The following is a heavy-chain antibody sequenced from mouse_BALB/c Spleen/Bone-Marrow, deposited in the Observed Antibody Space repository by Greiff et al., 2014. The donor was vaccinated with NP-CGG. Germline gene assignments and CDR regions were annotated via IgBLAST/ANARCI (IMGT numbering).Heavy chain of an antibody. CDR3: ARGNYRYDGYFDV. D-gene: IGHD2-14*01. Sequence: VMLVESGPGLVAPSQSLSITCTVSGFSLTGYGVNWVRQPPGKGLEWLGMIWGDGSTDYNSALISRLSISKDNSKSQVFLKMNRLQTDDTDRYYCARGNYRYDGYFDVWGAGTTVTVSS. J-gene: IGHJ1*01. CDR1: GFSLTGYG. V-gene: IGHV2-6-7*01. CDR2: IWGDGST.